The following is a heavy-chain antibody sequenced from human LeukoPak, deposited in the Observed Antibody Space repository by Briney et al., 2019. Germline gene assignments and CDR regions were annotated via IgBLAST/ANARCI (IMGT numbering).Heavy chain of an antibody. Sequence: SETLSLTCTVSGGSVSSTSYYWGWIRQPPGKGLEWIGSIYYGGNTYYNPPLKSRVTISVDTSKNQYSLKLSSVTATDTAVYYCATRRVRGVIPYDYWGQGTLVTVSS. D-gene: IGHD3-10*01. CDR2: IYYGGNT. J-gene: IGHJ4*02. V-gene: IGHV4-39*01. CDR3: ATRRVRGVIPYDY. CDR1: GGSVSSTSYY.